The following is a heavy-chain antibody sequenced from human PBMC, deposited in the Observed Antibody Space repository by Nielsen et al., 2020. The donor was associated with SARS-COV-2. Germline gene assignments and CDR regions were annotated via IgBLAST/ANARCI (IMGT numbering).Heavy chain of an antibody. D-gene: IGHD4-17*01. CDR2: ILHSGFT. CDR1: GGSLTEHD. Sequence: SETLSLTCAISGGSLTEHDWNWIRQPPGRGLEWLGEILHSGFTNNNPSLTTRLIISSDKSKNQVSLRLRSVTAADTAIYYCARGRDTTTNSYLDVWGQGTTVTVSS. V-gene: IGHV4-34*01. J-gene: IGHJ6*02. CDR3: ARGRDTTTNSYLDV.